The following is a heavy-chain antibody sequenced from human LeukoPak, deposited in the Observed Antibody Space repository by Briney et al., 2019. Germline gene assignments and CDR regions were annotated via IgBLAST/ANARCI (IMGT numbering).Heavy chain of an antibody. Sequence: GASVRVSCKASGFTFTSYGISWVRQAPGQGLEWMGWISAYNGNTNYAQKLQGRVTMTTDTSTSTAYMELRSLRSDDTAVYYCARDQGFTSKINQDYYYYGMEVWGQGTTVTVSS. CDR2: ISAYNGNT. D-gene: IGHD2-2*01. CDR3: ARDQGFTSKINQDYYYYGMEV. CDR1: GFTFTSYG. J-gene: IGHJ6*02. V-gene: IGHV1-18*01.